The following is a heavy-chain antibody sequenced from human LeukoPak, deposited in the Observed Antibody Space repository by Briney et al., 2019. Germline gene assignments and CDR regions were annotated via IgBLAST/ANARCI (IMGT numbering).Heavy chain of an antibody. Sequence: SETLSLTCAVYGGSFSGYYWSWIRQPPGKGLEWIGEINHSGSTNYNPSLKSRVTISVDTSKNQFSLKLSSVTAVDTAVYYCASATWSCFDPWGQGTLVNVSS. CDR3: ASATWSCFDP. CDR2: INHSGST. CDR1: GGSFSGYY. D-gene: IGHD3-3*01. V-gene: IGHV4-34*01. J-gene: IGHJ5*02.